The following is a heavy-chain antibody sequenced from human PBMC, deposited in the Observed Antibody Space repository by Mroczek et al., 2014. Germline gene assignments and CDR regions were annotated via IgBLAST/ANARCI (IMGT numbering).Heavy chain of an antibody. D-gene: IGHD3-9*01. Sequence: VQLVQSGGGLVQPGRSLRLSCAASGFTFDDYAMHWVRQAPGKGLEWVSGISWNSGSIGYADSVKGRFTISRDNAKNSLYLQMNSLRAEDTALYYCAKTGVGPGDYLDYWGPGNPGHRLL. CDR1: GFTFDDYA. CDR3: AKTGVGPGDYLDY. CDR2: ISWNSGSI. V-gene: IGHV3-9*01. J-gene: IGHJ4*02.